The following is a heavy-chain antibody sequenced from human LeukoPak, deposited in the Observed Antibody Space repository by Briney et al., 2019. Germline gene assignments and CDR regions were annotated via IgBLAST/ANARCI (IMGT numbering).Heavy chain of an antibody. V-gene: IGHV4-4*02. Sequence: SETLSLTCAVSGGSTNSNNWWSWVRQPPGKGLEWIGSIHYSGSTYYNSSLKSRVSISVDTSKNQFSLKLNSVTAADTAVYYCAREDLEMATTWYFDYWGQGTLVTVSS. CDR1: GGSTNSNNW. CDR2: IHYSGST. J-gene: IGHJ4*02. D-gene: IGHD5-24*01. CDR3: AREDLEMATTWYFDY.